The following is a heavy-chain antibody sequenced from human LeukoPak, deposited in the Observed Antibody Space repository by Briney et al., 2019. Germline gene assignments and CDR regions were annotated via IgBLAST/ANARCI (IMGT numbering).Heavy chain of an antibody. Sequence: GASVKVSCKASGGTFSSYAISWVRQAPGQGLEWMGGIIPIFGTANYAQKFQGRVTITTDESTSTAYMELSSLRSEDTAVYCCARDRYDSSGYYWVYWGQGTLVTVSS. CDR3: ARDRYDSSGYYWVY. D-gene: IGHD3-22*01. V-gene: IGHV1-69*05. CDR1: GGTFSSYA. J-gene: IGHJ4*02. CDR2: IIPIFGTA.